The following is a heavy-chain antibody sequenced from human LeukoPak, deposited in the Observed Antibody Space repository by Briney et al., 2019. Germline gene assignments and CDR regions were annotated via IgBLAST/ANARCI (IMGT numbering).Heavy chain of an antibody. V-gene: IGHV3-7*01. D-gene: IGHD5-18*01. CDR3: ARIGEDTATSFFDY. CDR2: IKLDGSEK. CDR1: GFTFRRYW. Sequence: GGSPRLSCAAAGFTFRRYWMNWVRQAPGEGLEWVANIKLDGSEKYYADSVKGRFTISRDNAKNSLYLQMNSLRAEDTAVYYCARIGEDTATSFFDYWGQGTLVTVSP. J-gene: IGHJ4*02.